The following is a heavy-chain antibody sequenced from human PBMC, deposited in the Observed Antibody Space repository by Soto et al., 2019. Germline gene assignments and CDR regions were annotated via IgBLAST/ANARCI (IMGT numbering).Heavy chain of an antibody. CDR1: GYTFTSYY. J-gene: IGHJ2*01. CDR2: INPSGGTT. Sequence: QVQLVQSGAEVKKPGASVKVSCKASGYTFTSYYMHWVRQAPGQGLEWMGVINPSGGTTTYTQKFQGRVTMTRDTSTSTVYMELSSLRSDDTAVYYCARDPNWYFDLWGRGTLVIVSS. V-gene: IGHV1-46*01. CDR3: ARDPNWYFDL.